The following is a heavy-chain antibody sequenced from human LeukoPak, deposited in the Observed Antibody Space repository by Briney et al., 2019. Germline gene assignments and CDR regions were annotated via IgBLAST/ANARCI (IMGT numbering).Heavy chain of an antibody. CDR2: IYYSGST. D-gene: IGHD6-13*01. Sequence: SETLSLTCTVSGGSTSRYYWSWIRQPPGKSLEWIGYIYYSGSTTYNPSLKSRVTISIDTSNNRFSLNLTSVTAADTAVYYCARLPGIVAVWGQGTLVIVSS. CDR3: ARLPGIVAV. J-gene: IGHJ1*01. CDR1: GGSTSRYY. V-gene: IGHV4-59*08.